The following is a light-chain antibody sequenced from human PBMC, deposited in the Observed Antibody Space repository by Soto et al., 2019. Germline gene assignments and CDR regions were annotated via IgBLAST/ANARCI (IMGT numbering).Light chain of an antibody. J-gene: IGKJ5*01. V-gene: IGKV1-5*01. CDR3: QQYNSYSGVT. CDR2: DAS. Sequence: DIQITQSPSTLSASVGDRVTITCRASQSISSWLAWYQQKPGKAPKLLIYDASSLESGVPSRFSGSGSGTEFTLTISSLQPDDFATYYCQQYNSYSGVTFGQGTRLEIK. CDR1: QSISSW.